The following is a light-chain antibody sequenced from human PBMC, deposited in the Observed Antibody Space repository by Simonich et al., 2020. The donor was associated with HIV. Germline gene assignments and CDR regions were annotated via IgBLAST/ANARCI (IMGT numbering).Light chain of an antibody. CDR2: WAS. CDR3: QQYYRTPLT. Sequence: DIVMTQSPDSLAVSLGERATINCKSSQSVFYSPNNKNYLAWYQQKPGQPPKLLIYWASTRESGVPDRISGSGSGTDFTLTSSSQQTEDVAVYYCQQYYRTPLTFGGGTKVEIK. V-gene: IGKV4-1*01. CDR1: QSVFYSPNNKNY. J-gene: IGKJ4*01.